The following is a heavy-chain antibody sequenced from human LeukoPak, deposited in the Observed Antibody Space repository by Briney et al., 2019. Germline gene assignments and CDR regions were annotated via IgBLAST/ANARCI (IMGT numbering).Heavy chain of an antibody. Sequence: PGGSLRLSCAASGFTFSSYAMHWVRQAPGKGLEWVAVISYDGSNKYYADSMKGRFTISRDNSKNTLYLQMNSLRAEDTAVYYCARDLTMIVVVMRGVLDYWGQGTLVTVSS. D-gene: IGHD3-22*01. V-gene: IGHV3-30*04. J-gene: IGHJ4*02. CDR3: ARDLTMIVVVMRGVLDY. CDR2: ISYDGSNK. CDR1: GFTFSSYA.